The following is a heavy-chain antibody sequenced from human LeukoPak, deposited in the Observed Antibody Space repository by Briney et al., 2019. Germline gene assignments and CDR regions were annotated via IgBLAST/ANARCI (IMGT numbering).Heavy chain of an antibody. CDR1: GGSIRSYY. J-gene: IGHJ1*01. CDR3: AQDSGDGYFQH. D-gene: IGHD4-17*01. V-gene: IGHV4-4*07. CDR2: IQSSGST. Sequence: SETLSLTCTASGGSIRSYYWNWIRQPAGKGLEWIGRIQSSGSTNHNPSLKSRVTMSVDTSKNQFSLKLRSVTAADTAVYYCAQDSGDGYFQHWGQGARVTVSS.